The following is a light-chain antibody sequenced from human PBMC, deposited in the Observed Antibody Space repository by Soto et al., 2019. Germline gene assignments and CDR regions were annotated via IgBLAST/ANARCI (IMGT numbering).Light chain of an antibody. CDR1: QGVNSDY. CDR3: QQYCTSPWT. CDR2: IAS. V-gene: IGKV3-20*01. J-gene: IGKJ1*01. Sequence: EIVLTQSPGTLSLFPGERATLSCRATQGVNSDYLAWYQQKPGQAPRLLIYIASRRATGIPDRFSGSGSGTDFTLTISRLEPEDVAVYYCQQYCTSPWTFGQGTKVEIK.